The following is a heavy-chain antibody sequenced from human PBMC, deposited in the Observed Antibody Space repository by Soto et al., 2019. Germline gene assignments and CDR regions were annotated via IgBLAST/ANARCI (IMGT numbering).Heavy chain of an antibody. Sequence: EVQLLESGGGLVQPGGSLRLSCAASGFTFSSYAMRLVRQAPGRGLEWVSALSGSGCSTYYADSVKGRFTIARANSKNTLYVQMKSLRAEDTAVNYCARRGSGSYYDYWGQGTLVTVPS. CDR3: ARRGSGSYYDY. CDR1: GFTFSSYA. J-gene: IGHJ4*02. D-gene: IGHD1-26*01. V-gene: IGHV3-23*01. CDR2: LSGSGCST.